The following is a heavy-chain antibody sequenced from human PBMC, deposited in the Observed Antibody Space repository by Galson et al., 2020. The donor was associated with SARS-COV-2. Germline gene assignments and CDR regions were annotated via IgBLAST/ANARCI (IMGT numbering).Heavy chain of an antibody. V-gene: IGHV3-48*03. CDR2: ISSSGSTI. Sequence: TGGSLRLSCAASGFTFSSYEMNWVRQAPGKGLEWVSYISSSGSTIYYADSVKGRFTISRDNAKNSLYLQMNSLRAEDTAVYYCARETGYYYGSGSYYIGRTVFDYWGQGALVTVSS. CDR3: ARETGYYYGSGSYYIGRTVFDY. J-gene: IGHJ4*02. D-gene: IGHD3-10*01. CDR1: GFTFSSYE.